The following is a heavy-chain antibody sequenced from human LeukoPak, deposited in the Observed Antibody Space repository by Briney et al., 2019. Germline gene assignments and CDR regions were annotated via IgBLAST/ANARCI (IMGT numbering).Heavy chain of an antibody. CDR3: ARNTHYYDSSGYFHWYFDL. D-gene: IGHD3-22*01. J-gene: IGHJ2*01. V-gene: IGHV1-18*01. CDR2: ISAYNGNT. Sequence: ASVKVSCKASGGTFSSYAISWVRQAPGQGLEWMGWISAYNGNTNYAQKLQGRVTMTTDTSTSTAYMELRSLRSDDTAVYYCARNTHYYDSSGYFHWYFDLWGRGTLVTVSS. CDR1: GGTFSSYA.